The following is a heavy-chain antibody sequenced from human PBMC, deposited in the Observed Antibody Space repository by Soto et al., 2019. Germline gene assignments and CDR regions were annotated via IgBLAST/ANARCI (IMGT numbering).Heavy chain of an antibody. CDR2: IYYSGST. Sequence: QVQLQESGPGLVKPSQTLSLTCTVSGGSISSGGYYWSWIRQHTGKGLEWIGYIYYSGSTYYNPSLKSRVTISVDTSKNQFSLNLSSVTASDTAVYYCARSIVVVPAAILLYYYGMDVWGQGTTVTVSS. V-gene: IGHV4-31*03. J-gene: IGHJ6*02. CDR3: ARSIVVVPAAILLYYYGMDV. D-gene: IGHD2-2*02. CDR1: GGSISSGGYY.